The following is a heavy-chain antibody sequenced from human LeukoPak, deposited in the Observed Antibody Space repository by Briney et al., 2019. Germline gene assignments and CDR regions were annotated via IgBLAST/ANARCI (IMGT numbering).Heavy chain of an antibody. CDR3: ARVAGSSSSGDDAFDI. J-gene: IGHJ3*02. V-gene: IGHV4-34*01. CDR2: INHSGST. CDR1: GGSFSGYY. D-gene: IGHD6-6*01. Sequence: SETLSLTCAVYGGSFSGYYWSWIRQPPGKGLEWIGEINHSGSTNYNPSLKSRVTISVDTSKNQFSLKLSSVTAADTAVYYCARVAGSSSSGDDAFDIWGQGTMVTLSS.